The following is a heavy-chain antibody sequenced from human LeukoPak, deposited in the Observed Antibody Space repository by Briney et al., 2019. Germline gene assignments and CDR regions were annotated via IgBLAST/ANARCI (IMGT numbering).Heavy chain of an antibody. V-gene: IGHV3-21*01. Sequence: GGSLTLSCTAPESVFSRHTMNWVRQAPGKGLEWVSSIGSGSDYIKYADSVKGRFSISRDNAKSSLFLQMNSLRDEDMGIYYCAREFDSKGRFDWCGQGTPVTVSA. J-gene: IGHJ4*02. CDR1: ESVFSRHT. CDR2: IGSGSDYI. CDR3: AREFDSKGRFDW. D-gene: IGHD4-11*01.